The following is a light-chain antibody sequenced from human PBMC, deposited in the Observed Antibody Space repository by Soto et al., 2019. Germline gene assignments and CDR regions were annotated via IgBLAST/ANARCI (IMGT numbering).Light chain of an antibody. CDR1: SSDVGGSNF. Sequence: QSALTQPASVSGSPGQSITISCTGTSSDVGGSNFVSWYQQHPGKAPKLMIYDVSNRPSGVPNRFSGSKSGNMASLTIFGLLAEDEADYYCSSHTSSSTLVFGGGTKVTVL. J-gene: IGLJ2*01. CDR3: SSHTSSSTLV. V-gene: IGLV2-14*01. CDR2: DVS.